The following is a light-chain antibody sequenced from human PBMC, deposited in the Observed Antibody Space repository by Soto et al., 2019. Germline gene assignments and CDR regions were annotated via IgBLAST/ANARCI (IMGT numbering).Light chain of an antibody. CDR3: QQFNGFFT. CDR1: QAISTW. Sequence: DIQMTQSPSTLSASVGDRVTITCRASQAISTWLAWYQQKPGRAPKLLIYDASILESGVPSRFSGSGSGTDFTLTINNLQPDDFATYYCQQFNGFFTFGQGTKVEIK. J-gene: IGKJ1*01. CDR2: DAS. V-gene: IGKV1-5*01.